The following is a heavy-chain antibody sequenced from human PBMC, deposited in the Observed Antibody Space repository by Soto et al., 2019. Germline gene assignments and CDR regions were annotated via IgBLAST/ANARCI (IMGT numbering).Heavy chain of an antibody. D-gene: IGHD2-15*01. J-gene: IGHJ6*02. V-gene: IGHV4-39*02. CDR3: ARLHVNCIRVRGHGHYAMEV. CDR2: IDYGGRS. Sequence: QLQLQESGPGLVKPSEALSLTCTVSSAPVSSTTYTWGWIRQPPGKALQWVASIDYGGRSYYNPALTRRVTDSGGASKNHDSLEMSCVTAAKTAVYYWARLHVNCIRVRGHGHYAMEVWGQGTTVTVSS. CDR1: SAPVSSTTYT.